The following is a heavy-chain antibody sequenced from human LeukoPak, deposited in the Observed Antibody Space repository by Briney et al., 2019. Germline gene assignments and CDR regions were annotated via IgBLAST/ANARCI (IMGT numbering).Heavy chain of an antibody. CDR2: ISAYDGNT. D-gene: IGHD2-15*01. V-gene: IGHV1-18*01. CDR1: GYTFTSYG. CDR3: ARDLLNPYCSGGSCIGWFDP. J-gene: IGHJ5*02. Sequence: ASVKVSCKASGYTFTSYGISWVRQAPGQGLEWMGWISAYDGNTNYAQKLQGRVTMTTDTSTSTAYMELRSLRSDDTAVYYCARDLLNPYCSGGSCIGWFDPWGQGTLVTVSS.